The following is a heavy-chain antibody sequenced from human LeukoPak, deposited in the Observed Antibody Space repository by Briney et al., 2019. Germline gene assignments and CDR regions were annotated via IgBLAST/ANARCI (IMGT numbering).Heavy chain of an antibody. D-gene: IGHD3-9*01. CDR2: INPKSGGT. V-gene: IGHV1-2*02. CDR1: GYSFTGHY. CDR3: ARNNILTGYYMDV. Sequence: ASVKVSCKASGYSFTGHYMHWVRQAPGQGLEWMGWINPKSGGTNYAQKFQGRVTMTRDTSISTAYMELSRLRSDDTAVYYCARNNILTGYYMDVWGKGTTITISS. J-gene: IGHJ6*03.